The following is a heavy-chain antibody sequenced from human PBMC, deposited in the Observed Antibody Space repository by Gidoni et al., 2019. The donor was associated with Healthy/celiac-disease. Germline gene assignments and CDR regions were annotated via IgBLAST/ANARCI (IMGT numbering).Heavy chain of an antibody. V-gene: IGHV5-51*01. J-gene: IGHJ4*02. CDR3: ARYYDYVWGSYRSYYFDY. D-gene: IGHD3-16*02. CDR2: IYPGDSDT. CDR1: GYSFTSYW. Sequence: EVQLVQSGAEVKKPGESLKISCKGSGYSFTSYWIGWVRPMPGNGMQWMGIIYPGDSDTTYSPSFQGQVTISADKSISTAYLQWSSLKASDTAMYYCARYYDYVWGSYRSYYFDYWGQGTLVTVSS.